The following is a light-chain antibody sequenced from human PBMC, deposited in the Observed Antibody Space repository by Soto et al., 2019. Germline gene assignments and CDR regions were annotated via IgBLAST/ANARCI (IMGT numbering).Light chain of an antibody. Sequence: QSVLTQPPSVSGAPGQRVTISCTGSSSNIGAGYDVNWYQQLPGAAPKFLIYGNSNRPSGVPDRFSGSKSGTSASLAITGLQAEDEADYYCQSYDSRLSGYVFGTGTKVTAL. J-gene: IGLJ1*01. V-gene: IGLV1-40*01. CDR3: QSYDSRLSGYV. CDR2: GNS. CDR1: SSNIGAGYD.